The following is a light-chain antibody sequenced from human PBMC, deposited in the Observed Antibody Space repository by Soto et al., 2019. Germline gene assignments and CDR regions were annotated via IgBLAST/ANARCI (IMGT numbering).Light chain of an antibody. J-gene: IGKJ4*01. V-gene: IGKV1-5*01. CDR2: DAS. Sequence: DVQMTQSPSTLSASIGDRVFITCRASQSVGTWLAWYQQKPGKAPDLLIYDASNLESGVPSRFSGSGSGTEFTLTINDLQPADFATYYCQQYYVYPLTFGGGTKVEIE. CDR3: QQYYVYPLT. CDR1: QSVGTW.